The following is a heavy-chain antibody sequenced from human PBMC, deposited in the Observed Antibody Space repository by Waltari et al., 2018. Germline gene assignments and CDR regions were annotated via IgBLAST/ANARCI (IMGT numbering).Heavy chain of an antibody. D-gene: IGHD2-15*01. CDR2: IYPGESDT. CDR3: ARAEGGYCSGGSCYYFDY. V-gene: IGHV5-51*01. CDR1: GYSFTSYW. Sequence: EVQLVQSGAEVKKPGESLKISCKGSGYSFTSYWIGWVRQMPGKGLEWMGIIYPGESDTGYSPSFQGQVTISADKSISTAYLQWSSLKASDTAMYYCARAEGGYCSGGSCYYFDYWGQGTLVTVSS. J-gene: IGHJ4*02.